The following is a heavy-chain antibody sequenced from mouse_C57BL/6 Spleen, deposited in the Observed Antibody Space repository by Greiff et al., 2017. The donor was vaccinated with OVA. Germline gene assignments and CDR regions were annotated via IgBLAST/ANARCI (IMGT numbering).Heavy chain of an antibody. CDR1: GYTFTSYT. CDR2: INPSSGYT. Sequence: VKLQQSGAELARPGASVKMSCKASGYTFTSYTMHWVKQRPGQGLEWIGYINPSSGYTKYNQKFKDKATLTADKSSSTAYMQLSSLTSEDSAVYYCALLRRDYYAMDYWGQGTSVTVSS. V-gene: IGHV1-4*01. D-gene: IGHD1-1*01. J-gene: IGHJ4*01. CDR3: ALLRRDYYAMDY.